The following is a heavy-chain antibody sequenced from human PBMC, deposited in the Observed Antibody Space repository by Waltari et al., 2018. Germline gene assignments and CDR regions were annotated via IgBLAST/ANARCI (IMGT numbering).Heavy chain of an antibody. Sequence: QLQLQESGPGLVKPSGTMSLICAVPGDSMSNNWWSWVRQSPGKGLEWIGQVLGSGRTNYNPSFASRVTISLDTSTYQFALKMTSATAADTALYYCARDRGRGLYLDTWGQGTLVTVSP. V-gene: IGHV4-4*02. J-gene: IGHJ4*02. CDR3: ARDRGRGLYLDT. D-gene: IGHD2-15*01. CDR1: GDSMSNNW. CDR2: VLGSGRT.